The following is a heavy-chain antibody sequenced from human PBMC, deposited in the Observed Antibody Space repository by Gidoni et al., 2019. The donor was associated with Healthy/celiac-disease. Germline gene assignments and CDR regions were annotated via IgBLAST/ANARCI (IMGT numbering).Heavy chain of an antibody. J-gene: IGHJ4*02. CDR3: AKDDYGSGSPDY. V-gene: IGHV3-30*18. D-gene: IGHD3-10*01. Sequence: VQLVESGGGVVQPGRSLRLSCAASGFTFSSYGMHWVRQAPGKGLEWVAVISYDGSNKYYADSVKGRFTISRDNSKNTLYLQMNSLRAEDTAVYYCAKDDYGSGSPDYWGQGTLVTVSS. CDR1: GFTFSSYG. CDR2: ISYDGSNK.